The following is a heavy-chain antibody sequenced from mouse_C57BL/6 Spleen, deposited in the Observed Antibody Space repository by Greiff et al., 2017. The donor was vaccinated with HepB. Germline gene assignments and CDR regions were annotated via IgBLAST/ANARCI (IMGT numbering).Heavy chain of an antibody. J-gene: IGHJ2*01. D-gene: IGHD2-4*01. CDR1: GYTFTDYY. CDR2: INPNNGGT. V-gene: IGHV1-26*01. Sequence: EVQLQQSGPELVKPGASVKISCKASGYTFTDYYMNWVKQSHGKSLEWIGDINPNNGGTSYNQKFKGKATLTVDKSSSTAYMELRSLTSEDSAVYYGARREYYDYFDYWGQGTTLTVSS. CDR3: ARREYYDYFDY.